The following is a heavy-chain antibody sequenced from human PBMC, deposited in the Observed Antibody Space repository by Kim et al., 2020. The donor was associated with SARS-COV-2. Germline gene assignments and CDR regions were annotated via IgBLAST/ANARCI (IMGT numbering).Heavy chain of an antibody. Sequence: SVKVSCKASGGTFSSYAISWVRQAPGQGLEWMGGIIPIFGTANYAQKFQGRVTITADESTSTAYMELSSLRSEDTAVYYCARDLGDYYGSGSLTRGDYWGQGTLVTVSS. D-gene: IGHD3-10*01. V-gene: IGHV1-69*13. CDR2: IIPIFGTA. J-gene: IGHJ4*02. CDR1: GGTFSSYA. CDR3: ARDLGDYYGSGSLTRGDY.